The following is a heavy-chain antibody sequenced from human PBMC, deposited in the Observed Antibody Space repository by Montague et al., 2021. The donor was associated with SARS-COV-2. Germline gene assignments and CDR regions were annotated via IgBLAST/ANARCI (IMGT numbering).Heavy chain of an antibody. V-gene: IGHV4-34*01. Sequence: SETLSLTCAVYGGSFGDDHWSWIRQPPGKGLEWIGDIKQSGSTNYNPSLKSRGTISVDTSKYQFSLKLTSVTAADTAVYFCARGHLSVSMIVVVFTSASYYFDYWGQGAQVTVSS. J-gene: IGHJ4*02. CDR2: IKQSGST. CDR1: GGSFGDDH. D-gene: IGHD3-22*01. CDR3: ARGHLSVSMIVVVFTSASYYFDY.